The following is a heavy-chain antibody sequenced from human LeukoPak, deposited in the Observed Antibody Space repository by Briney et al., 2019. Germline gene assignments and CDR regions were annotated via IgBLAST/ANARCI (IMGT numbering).Heavy chain of an antibody. CDR1: GYTFTGYY. CDR2: INPNSGGT. V-gene: IGHV1-2*02. D-gene: IGHD3-9*01. CDR3: ARAYDILTGPDY. J-gene: IGHJ4*02. Sequence: EASVKVSCKASGYTFTGYYMHWVRQAPGQGLEWMGWINPNSGGTNYAQKFQGRVTMTRDTSISTAYMELSRLRSDDTAVYYCARAYDILTGPDYWGQGTLVTVSS.